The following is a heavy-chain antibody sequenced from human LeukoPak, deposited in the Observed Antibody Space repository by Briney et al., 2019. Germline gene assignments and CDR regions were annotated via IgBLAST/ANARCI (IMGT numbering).Heavy chain of an antibody. CDR2: ISSSGSTI. D-gene: IGHD6-13*01. CDR3: ATAKSPHSSSWYPFFDY. J-gene: IGHJ4*02. V-gene: IGHV3-11*04. Sequence: GGSLRLSCAASGFTFSDYYMSWIRQAPGKGLEWVSYISSSGSTIYYADSVKGRFTISRDNAKNSLYLQMSSLRAEDTAVYYCATAKSPHSSSWYPFFDYWGQGTLVTVSS. CDR1: GFTFSDYY.